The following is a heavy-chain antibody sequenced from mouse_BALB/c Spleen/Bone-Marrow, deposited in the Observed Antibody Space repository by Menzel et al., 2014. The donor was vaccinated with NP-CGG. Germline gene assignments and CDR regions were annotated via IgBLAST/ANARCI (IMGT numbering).Heavy chain of an antibody. CDR1: GFNIKDTY. J-gene: IGHJ3*01. V-gene: IGHV14-3*02. Sequence: VQLQQPGAELVKPGASVKLSCTASGFNIKDTYMHWVKQRPEQGLEWIGRIDPANGNTKYDPRFQGKATITADTSSNTAYLQLSSLTSEDTAVYYCARSGGYGNCLDWFAYWGQGTLVTVSA. D-gene: IGHD2-10*02. CDR3: ARSGGYGNCLDWFAY. CDR2: IDPANGNT.